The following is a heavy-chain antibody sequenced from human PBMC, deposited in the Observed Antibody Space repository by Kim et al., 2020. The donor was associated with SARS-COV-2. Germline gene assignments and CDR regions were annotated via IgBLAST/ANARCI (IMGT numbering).Heavy chain of an antibody. CDR1: GFTFSSYW. CDR3: ARRAARRRDLDY. CDR2: INSDGSST. Sequence: GGSLRLSCAASGFTFSSYWMHWVRQAPGKGLVWVSRINSDGSSTSYADSVKGRFTISRDNAKNTLYLQMNSLRAEDTTVYYCARRAARRRDLDYWGQGTLVTVSS. V-gene: IGHV3-74*01. J-gene: IGHJ4*02. D-gene: IGHD6-6*01.